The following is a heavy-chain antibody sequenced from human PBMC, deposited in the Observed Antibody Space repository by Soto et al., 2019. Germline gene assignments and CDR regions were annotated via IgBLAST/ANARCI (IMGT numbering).Heavy chain of an antibody. CDR1: GGSISSYY. J-gene: IGHJ5*02. D-gene: IGHD6-19*01. CDR2: LYYSGST. Sequence: PSETLSLTCTVSGGSISSYYWSWIRQPPGKGLEWIGYLYYSGSTNYNPSLKRRVTISVDTSKNQLSLQLSSVTSADTAVYYCERAPVTQWLVHGWWYDPWGQRTLVTVSS. CDR3: ERAPVTQWLVHGWWYDP. V-gene: IGHV4-59*01.